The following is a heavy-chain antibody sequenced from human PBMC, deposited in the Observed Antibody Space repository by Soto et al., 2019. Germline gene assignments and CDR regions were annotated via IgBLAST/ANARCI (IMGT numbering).Heavy chain of an antibody. Sequence: VGSLRLSCVASGFILSDYTMNWVRQAPGNGLEWVSLISSSSSFIYYPDSVRGRFTISRDNAKNSLFLQMNSLRAEDAAVYYCARVGHTTRIVAPGTGGDHWGQGTQVTVSS. CDR1: GFILSDYT. J-gene: IGHJ4*02. V-gene: IGHV3-21*01. CDR2: ISSSSSFI. D-gene: IGHD6-13*01. CDR3: ARVGHTTRIVAPGTGGDH.